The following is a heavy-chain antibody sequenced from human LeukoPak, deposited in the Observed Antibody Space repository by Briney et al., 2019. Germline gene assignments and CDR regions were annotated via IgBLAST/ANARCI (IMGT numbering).Heavy chain of an antibody. CDR2: IYYSRST. J-gene: IGHJ4*02. Sequence: LHTVSRRWSVADASIGSYYWTWIRQPTGKGLEWIGYIYYSRSTNYNPSLTSRVTISVDTSKNQFSLKLNSVTAADTAVYYCARGISFFDYWGQGTLVTVSS. CDR1: DASIGSYY. CDR3: ARGISFFDY. V-gene: IGHV4-59*01. D-gene: IGHD3-3*02.